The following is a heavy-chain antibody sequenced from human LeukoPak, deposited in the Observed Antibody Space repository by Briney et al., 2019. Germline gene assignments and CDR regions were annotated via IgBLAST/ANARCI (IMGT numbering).Heavy chain of an antibody. CDR2: ISYDGSNK. J-gene: IGHJ6*02. CDR3: SKENPENWKNGMDV. V-gene: IGHV3-30*18. CDR1: GFTFSSYG. D-gene: IGHD1-1*01. Sequence: GGSLRLSCAASGFTFSSYGMHWVRQAPGKGLEWVAVISYDGSNKYYADSVKGRFTISRDNAKNSLYLQMNSLRAEDTALYYWSKENPENWKNGMDVWGQGTTVTVSS.